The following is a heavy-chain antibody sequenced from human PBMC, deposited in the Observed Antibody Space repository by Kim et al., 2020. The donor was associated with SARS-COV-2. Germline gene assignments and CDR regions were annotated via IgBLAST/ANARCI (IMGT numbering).Heavy chain of an antibody. V-gene: IGHV3-33*01. CDR1: GFTFSTYG. D-gene: IGHD1-1*01. J-gene: IGHJ4*02. Sequence: GGSLRLSCVASGFTFSTYGMHWVRQAPGKGLEWVAVIWYDGNNKYYADSVKGRFTISRDNSKNTLYLQMNSLRAVDTAVYYCAREMLDQGYSFVHGGEGTVVPVS. CDR3: AREMLDQGYSFVH. CDR2: IWYDGNNK.